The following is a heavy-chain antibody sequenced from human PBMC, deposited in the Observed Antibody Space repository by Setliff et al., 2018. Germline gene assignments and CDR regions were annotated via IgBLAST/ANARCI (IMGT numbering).Heavy chain of an antibody. CDR3: ARQWEWLVDY. J-gene: IGHJ4*02. V-gene: IGHV4-34*01. CDR1: GGSFSGYY. D-gene: IGHD6-19*01. CDR2: INHSGST. Sequence: PSETLSLTCAVYGGSFSGYYWSWIRQPPGKGLEWIGEINHSGSTNYNPSLKSRVTISVDTSKNQFSLKLSSVTAADTAVYYCARQWEWLVDYWGQGTLVTVSS.